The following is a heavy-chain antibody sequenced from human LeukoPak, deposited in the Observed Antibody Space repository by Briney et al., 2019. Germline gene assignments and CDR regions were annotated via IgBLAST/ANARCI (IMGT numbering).Heavy chain of an antibody. CDR3: ARARAVGDYYYFMDV. D-gene: IGHD6-19*01. CDR2: ISAYNGNT. Sequence: ASVKVSCQPSGYTLTSYGICWVRQAPGQRRQWMGWISAYNGNTNYAQQLQGRVTITTDTSTSTAYMELRSLRSDDTAVYYCARARAVGDYYYFMDVWGKGTTVTVSS. V-gene: IGHV1-18*01. CDR1: GYTLTSYG. J-gene: IGHJ6*03.